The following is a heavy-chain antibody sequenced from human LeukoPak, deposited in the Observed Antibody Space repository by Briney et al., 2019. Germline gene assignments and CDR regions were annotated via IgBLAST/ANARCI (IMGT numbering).Heavy chain of an antibody. J-gene: IGHJ3*02. V-gene: IGHV1-2*02. CDR2: INPDIGGT. D-gene: IGHD6-13*01. CDR1: GYTFTGYY. CDR3: ARRVATTGIYAFDI. Sequence: ASVKVSCKASGYTFTGYYMHWVRQAPGQGLEWMGWINPDIGGTNYAQKFQGRVTMTRDTSITTAYMELSRLRSDDTAVYYCARRVATTGIYAFDIWGQGTMVTVSS.